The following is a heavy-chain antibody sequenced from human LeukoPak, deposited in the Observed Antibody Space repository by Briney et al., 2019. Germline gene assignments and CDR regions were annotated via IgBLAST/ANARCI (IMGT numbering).Heavy chain of an antibody. CDR2: INHSGST. CDR1: GGSFSGYY. Sequence: SETLSLTCAVYGGSFSGYYWSWIRQPPGKGLEWIGEINHSGSTNYNPSLKSRVTISVDTSKNQFSLKLSSVTAADTAVYYCARGHTFLRPPGPLDYWGQGTLVTVSS. J-gene: IGHJ4*02. D-gene: IGHD5-12*01. V-gene: IGHV4-34*01. CDR3: ARGHTFLRPPGPLDY.